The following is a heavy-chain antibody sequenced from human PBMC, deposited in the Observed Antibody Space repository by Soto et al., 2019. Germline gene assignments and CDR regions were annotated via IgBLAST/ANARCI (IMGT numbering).Heavy chain of an antibody. V-gene: IGHV3-48*02. J-gene: IGHJ4*02. CDR2: ISSSSTI. CDR1: GFTLSSYS. Sequence: PGGSLRLSCAASGFTLSSYSMNWVRQAPGKGLEWVSYISSSSTIYYADSVKGRFTISRDNAKNSLYLQMNSLRDEDTAVYYCASSYDSSGYYPIPTDYWGQGTLVTVSS. CDR3: ASSYDSSGYYPIPTDY. D-gene: IGHD3-22*01.